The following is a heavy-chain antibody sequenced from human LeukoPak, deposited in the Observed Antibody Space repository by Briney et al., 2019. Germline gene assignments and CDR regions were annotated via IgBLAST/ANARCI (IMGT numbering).Heavy chain of an antibody. D-gene: IGHD1-26*01. CDR1: GGTFSTYA. Sequence: ASVTVSCKASGGTFSTYAISWVRQAPGQGLEWMGGIIPIFGTANYAQKFQGRVTITADESTSTAYMELSSLRSEDTAVYYCARDQGVGGPDYDAFDIWGQGTMVTVSS. J-gene: IGHJ3*02. CDR3: ARDQGVGGPDYDAFDI. CDR2: IIPIFGTA. V-gene: IGHV1-69*13.